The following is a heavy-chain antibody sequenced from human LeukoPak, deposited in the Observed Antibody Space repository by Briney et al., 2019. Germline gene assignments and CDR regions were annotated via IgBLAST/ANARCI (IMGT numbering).Heavy chain of an antibody. CDR1: GGSISCGDYY. V-gene: IGHV4-34*01. J-gene: IGHJ6*02. CDR2: INHSGST. Sequence: SETLSLTCTVSGGSISCGDYYWRWIRQPPGKGLEWIGEINHSGSTNYNPSLKSRVTISVDTSKNQFSLKLSSVTAADTAVYYCARLLGYCSSTSCYWGFGYYGMDVWGQGTTVTVSS. CDR3: ARLLGYCSSTSCYWGFGYYGMDV. D-gene: IGHD2-2*01.